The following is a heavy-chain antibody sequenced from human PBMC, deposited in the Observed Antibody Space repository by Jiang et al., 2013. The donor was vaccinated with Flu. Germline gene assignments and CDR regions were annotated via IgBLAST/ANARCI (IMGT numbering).Heavy chain of an antibody. CDR1: GFTFSSYW. CDR3: ARVECGSSRCFNYFDY. V-gene: IGHV3-74*01. J-gene: IGHJ4*02. CDR2: INSDGSST. D-gene: IGHD2-2*01. Sequence: VQLLESGGGLVQPGGSLRLSCAASGFTFSSYWMHWVRQVPGKGPVWVSRINSDGSSTKYADSVKGRFTISRDNAKNTLYLQMNSLRAEDTAVYYCARVECGSSRCFNYFDYWGQGTLVTVSS.